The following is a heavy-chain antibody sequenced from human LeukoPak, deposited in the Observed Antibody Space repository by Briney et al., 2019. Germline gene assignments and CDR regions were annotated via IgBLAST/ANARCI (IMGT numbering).Heavy chain of an antibody. J-gene: IGHJ4*02. V-gene: IGHV3-23*01. CDR3: VGGTYYFDY. D-gene: IGHD1-26*01. CDR1: GFTFSNYA. Sequence: GGSLRLSCAASGFTFSNYAMNWVRQAPGKGLEWVSLISGSTGSTYYADSVKGGFSISRDNSKNTLHLQMNSLRAEDTAVYYCVGGTYYFDYWGQGTLVTVSS. CDR2: ISGSTGST.